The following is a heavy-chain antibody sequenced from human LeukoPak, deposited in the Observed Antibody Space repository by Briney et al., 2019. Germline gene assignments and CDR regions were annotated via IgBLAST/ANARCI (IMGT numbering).Heavy chain of an antibody. J-gene: IGHJ4*02. CDR3: ATEIYDYVWGSYRYCSDY. V-gene: IGHV1-24*01. D-gene: IGHD3-16*02. CDR2: FDPEDGET. CDR1: GYTLTELS. Sequence: ASVKVSCKVSGYTLTELSMHWGRQAPGKGLEWMGGFDPEDGETIYAQKFQGRVTMTEDTSTDTAYMELSSLRSEDTAVYYCATEIYDYVWGSYRYCSDYWGQGTLVTVSS.